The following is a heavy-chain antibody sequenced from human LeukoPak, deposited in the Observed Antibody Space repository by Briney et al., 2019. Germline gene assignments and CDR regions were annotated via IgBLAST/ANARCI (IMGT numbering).Heavy chain of an antibody. CDR1: GFIFSSYA. CDR2: ISGSGGST. J-gene: IGHJ4*02. V-gene: IGHV3-23*01. Sequence: GGSLRLSCAASGFIFSSYAMSWVRQAPGKGLEWVSTISGSGGSTYYADSVKGRFTISRDNSKNTVYLQMNSLRAEDTALYYCSKVFYRDAVDYWGQGTLVTVSS. D-gene: IGHD2/OR15-2a*01. CDR3: SKVFYRDAVDY.